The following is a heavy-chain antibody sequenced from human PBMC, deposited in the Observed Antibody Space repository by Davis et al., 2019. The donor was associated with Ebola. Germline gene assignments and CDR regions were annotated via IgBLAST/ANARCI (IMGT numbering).Heavy chain of an antibody. V-gene: IGHV4-34*01. CDR3: ARDFYDSSK. Sequence: PSETLSLTCAVYGGSFSGYYWSWIRQPPGKGLEWIGEINHSGSTNYNPSLKSRVTISVDTSKNQFSLKLSSVTAADTAVYYCARDFYDSSKWGQGTLVTVSS. CDR2: INHSGST. D-gene: IGHD3-22*01. CDR1: GGSFSGYY. J-gene: IGHJ4*02.